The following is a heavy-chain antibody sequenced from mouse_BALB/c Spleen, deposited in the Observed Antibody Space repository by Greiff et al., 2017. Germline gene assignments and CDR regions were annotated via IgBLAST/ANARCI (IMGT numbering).Heavy chain of an antibody. Sequence: DVKLVESGGGLVQPGGSRKLSCAASGFTFSSFGMHWVRQAPEKGLEWVAYISSGSSTIYYADTVKGRFTISRDNPKNTLFLQMTSLRSEDTAMYDCARSIYYDYDGFAYWGQGTLVTVSA. CDR2: ISSGSSTI. CDR1: GFTFSSFG. D-gene: IGHD2-4*01. CDR3: ARSIYYDYDGFAY. J-gene: IGHJ3*01. V-gene: IGHV5-17*02.